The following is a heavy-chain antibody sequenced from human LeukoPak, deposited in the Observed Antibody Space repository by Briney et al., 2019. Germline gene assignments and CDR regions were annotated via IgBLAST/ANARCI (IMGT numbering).Heavy chain of an antibody. V-gene: IGHV3-66*01. J-gene: IGHJ6*02. CDR2: VYGGDTT. CDR1: GFTFSSYA. D-gene: IGHD3-10*01. Sequence: GGCLRLSCAASGFTFSSYAMNWVRQAPGKGLEWVSVVYGGDTTYYADSVKGRFSISRDNSKNTLYLQMNSPRAEDTAVYYCARDAHTSSGSYWGEVDYYYGLDVWGQGTTVTVSS. CDR3: ARDAHTSSGSYWGEVDYYYGLDV.